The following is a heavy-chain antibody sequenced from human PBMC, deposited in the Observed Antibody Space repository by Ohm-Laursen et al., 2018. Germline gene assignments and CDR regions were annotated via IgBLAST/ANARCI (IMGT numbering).Heavy chain of an antibody. CDR1: GGSISSGGYY. D-gene: IGHD3-22*01. CDR3: ARATRDSSGYCRGDFDY. V-gene: IGHV4-31*03. J-gene: IGHJ4*02. Sequence: SDTLSLTCTVSGGSISSGGYYWSWIRQHPGKGLEWIGYIYYSGSTYYNPSLKSRVTISVDTSKNQFFLKLSSVTAADTAVYYCARATRDSSGYCRGDFDYWGQGTLVTVSS. CDR2: IYYSGST.